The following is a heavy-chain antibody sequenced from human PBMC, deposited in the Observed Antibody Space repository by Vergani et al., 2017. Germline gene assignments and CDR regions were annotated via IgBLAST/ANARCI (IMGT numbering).Heavy chain of an antibody. D-gene: IGHD3-10*01. Sequence: QVQLQESGPGLVKPSETLSLTCTVSGGSISSYYWSWIRQPPGKGLEWIGYIYYSGSTNYNPSLKSRVTISVDTSKNQFSLKLCSVTAADTAVYYCARGQGSEIYYSFVGTVWSGQRYYYYMDVWGKGTTVTVSS. CDR3: ARGQGSEIYYSFVGTVWSGQRYYYYMDV. V-gene: IGHV4-59*01. CDR1: GGSISSYY. CDR2: IYYSGST. J-gene: IGHJ6*03.